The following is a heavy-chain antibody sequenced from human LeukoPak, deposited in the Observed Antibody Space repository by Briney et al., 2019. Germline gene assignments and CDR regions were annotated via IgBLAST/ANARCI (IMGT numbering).Heavy chain of an antibody. D-gene: IGHD1-20*01. CDR1: GFTFGDYG. CDR3: ARDRRGITGTEWFDP. J-gene: IGHJ5*02. V-gene: IGHV3-20*04. CDR2: ISWNSDST. Sequence: RPGGSLRLSCEGSGFTFGDYGMSWVRQAPGKGPEWVAGISWNSDSTGYPDSVKGRFTISRDNAKNSLYLQMNSLRVEDTALYYCARDRRGITGTEWFDPWGQGTLVTVFS.